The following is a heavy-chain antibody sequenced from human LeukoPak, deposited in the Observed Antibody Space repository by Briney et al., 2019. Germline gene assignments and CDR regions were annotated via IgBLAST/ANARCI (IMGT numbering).Heavy chain of an antibody. D-gene: IGHD6-19*01. CDR2: IYHSGST. Sequence: SETLSLTRAVSGGSISSSNWWSWVRQPPGKGLEWIGEIYHSGSTNYNPSLKSRVTISVDKSKNQFSLKLSSVTAADTAVYYCARAVAGTPPDAFDIWGQGTMVTVSS. J-gene: IGHJ3*02. CDR3: ARAVAGTPPDAFDI. CDR1: GGSISSSNW. V-gene: IGHV4-4*02.